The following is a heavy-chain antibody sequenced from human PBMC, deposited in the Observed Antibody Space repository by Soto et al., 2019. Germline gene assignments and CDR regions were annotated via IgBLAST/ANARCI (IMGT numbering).Heavy chain of an antibody. D-gene: IGHD2-15*01. CDR1: GGSISSSNW. J-gene: IGHJ4*02. CDR3: ARGGGGRAPFDH. Sequence: QVQLQESGPGLVKPSGTLSLTCAVSGGSISSSNWWRWVRQPPGKGLEWIGEIYHSGSTNYNPSLKRRVTVSVDKTKNQFSLKLSAVTAADTAVYCCARGGGGRAPFDHWGQGTLVTVSS. CDR2: IYHSGST. V-gene: IGHV4-4*01.